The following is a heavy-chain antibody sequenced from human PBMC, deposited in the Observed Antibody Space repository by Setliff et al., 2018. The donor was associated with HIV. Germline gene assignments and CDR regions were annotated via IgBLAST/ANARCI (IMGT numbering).Heavy chain of an antibody. D-gene: IGHD2-2*01. Sequence: ASETLSLTCTVSGGSISSGGYYWSWIRQPPGKGLEWIGCISHSGNTNFNPSLNSRVTISLDTSKNQFSLRLTSLTAADTAIYYCVRGYCSSTTCYEDYYYMDVWGKGSTVTVSS. CDR1: GGSISSGGYY. CDR3: VRGYCSSTTCYEDYYYMDV. V-gene: IGHV4-61*08. CDR2: ISHSGNT. J-gene: IGHJ6*03.